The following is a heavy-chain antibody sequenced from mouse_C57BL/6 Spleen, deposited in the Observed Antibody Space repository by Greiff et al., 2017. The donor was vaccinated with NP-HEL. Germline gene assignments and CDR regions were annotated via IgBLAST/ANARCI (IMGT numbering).Heavy chain of an antibody. CDR3: ARRALYYFDY. D-gene: IGHD3-3*01. V-gene: IGHV1-26*01. J-gene: IGHJ2*01. Sequence: VQLQQSGPELVKPGASVKISCKASGYTFTDYYMNWVKQSHGKSLEWIGDINPNNGGTSYNQKFKGKATLTVDKSSSTAYMELRSLTSEDSAVYYCARRALYYFDYWGQGTTLTVSS. CDR2: INPNNGGT. CDR1: GYTFTDYY.